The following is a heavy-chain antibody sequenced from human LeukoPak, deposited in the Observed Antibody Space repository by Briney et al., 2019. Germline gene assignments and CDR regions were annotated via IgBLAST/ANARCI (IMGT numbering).Heavy chain of an antibody. CDR3: ARDIGSSGIRWFDP. CDR1: RGSIGCGGYY. Sequence: PSKTLFLTCTVSRGSIGCGGYYSSWIRQHPGKGLEWIGYIYYSGSTYYTPSLKSGVTISVDTSKNQFSLKLSSVTAADTAVYYCARDIGSSGIRWFDPWGQGTLVTVSS. J-gene: IGHJ5*02. CDR2: IYYSGST. V-gene: IGHV4-31*03. D-gene: IGHD3-10*01.